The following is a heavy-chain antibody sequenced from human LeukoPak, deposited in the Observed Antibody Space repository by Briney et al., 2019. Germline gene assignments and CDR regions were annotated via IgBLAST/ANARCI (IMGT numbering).Heavy chain of an antibody. D-gene: IGHD3-10*01. CDR1: GYSISSGYY. CDR2: IFHSGST. CDR3: ARASGSYGSGSYYYYGMHV. V-gene: IGHV4-38-2*01. J-gene: IGHJ6*04. Sequence: SETLSLTCAVSGYSISSGYYWSWIRQPPGKGLEWSGSIFHSGSTYYNPSLKSRVNMSVDTSKNQISLKLSSVTAADTAVYYCARASGSYGSGSYYYYGMHVWGKGTTVTVSS.